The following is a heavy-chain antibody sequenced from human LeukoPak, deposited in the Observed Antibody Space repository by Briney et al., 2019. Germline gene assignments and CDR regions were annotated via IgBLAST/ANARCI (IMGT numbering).Heavy chain of an antibody. J-gene: IGHJ4*02. D-gene: IGHD1-26*01. CDR2: INRRGSA. V-gene: IGHV4-34*01. CDR1: GGTLADYY. CDR3: ARGSGIYFPYYFDY. Sequence: SETLSLTCAVYGGTLADYYWSWIRQSPGQGLEWIGEINRRGSANYNPSLKSRFTISVDTSRNQFSLKLSSVTAADTAVYYCARGSGIYFPYYFDYWGQGTLVTVSS.